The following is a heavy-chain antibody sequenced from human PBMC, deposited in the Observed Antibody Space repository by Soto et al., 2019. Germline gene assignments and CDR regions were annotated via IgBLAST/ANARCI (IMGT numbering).Heavy chain of an antibody. CDR3: VRVQLIAAAGTGWYFDL. CDR1: GFTFSSYA. D-gene: IGHD6-13*01. J-gene: IGHJ2*01. V-gene: IGHV3-30-3*01. CDR2: ISYDGSNK. Sequence: QVQLVESGGGVVQPGRSLRLSCAASGFTFSSYAMHWVRQAPGKGLEWVAVISYDGSNKYYADSVKGRFTISRDNSKNTLYLQMNSLRAEDTAVYYCVRVQLIAAAGTGWYFDLWGRGTLVTVSS.